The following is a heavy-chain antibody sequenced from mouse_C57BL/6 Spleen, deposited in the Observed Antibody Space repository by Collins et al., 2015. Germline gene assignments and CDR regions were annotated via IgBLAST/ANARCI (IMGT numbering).Heavy chain of an antibody. CDR1: GYTXTSYW. CDR2: IDPSDSET. Sequence: QLQQPGAELVRPGSSVKLSCKASGYTXTSYWMHWVKQRPIQGLEWIGNIDPSDSETHFNHKFKDKATLTVDKSSSTAYMQLSSLTSEDSAVYFCARGQNDGYYGRFAYWGQGTLVTVSA. J-gene: IGHJ3*01. CDR3: ARGQNDGYYGRFAY. V-gene: IGHV1-52*01. D-gene: IGHD2-3*01.